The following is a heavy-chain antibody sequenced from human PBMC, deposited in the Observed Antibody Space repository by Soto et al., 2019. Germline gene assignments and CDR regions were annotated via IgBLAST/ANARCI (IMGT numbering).Heavy chain of an antibody. CDR2: IYYSGNT. Sequence: SETLSLTCTVSGGSISSYYWSWIRQPPGKGLEWIGYIYYSGNTNYNPSLKRRVTISVDTSKNQFSLKLSSVTAADTAVYYCARTGYYYDSSGYYYVHDYWGQGRLVTVSS. CDR3: ARTGYYYDSSGYYYVHDY. J-gene: IGHJ4*02. CDR1: GGSISSYY. D-gene: IGHD3-22*01. V-gene: IGHV4-59*01.